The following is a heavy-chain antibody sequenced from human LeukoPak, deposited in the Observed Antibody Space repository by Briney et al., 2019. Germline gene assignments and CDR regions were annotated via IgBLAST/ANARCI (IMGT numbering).Heavy chain of an antibody. Sequence: GGSLRLSCAASGFTFSRSWMSWVRQAPGKGLEWVASIKQDGSEKYYVDSVKGRFIISRDNSKNTLYLQMNSLRAEDTAMYYCVKDWVHWGQGTLVTVSS. CDR2: IKQDGSEK. CDR1: GFTFSRSW. V-gene: IGHV3-7*03. J-gene: IGHJ4*02. D-gene: IGHD3-16*01. CDR3: VKDWVH.